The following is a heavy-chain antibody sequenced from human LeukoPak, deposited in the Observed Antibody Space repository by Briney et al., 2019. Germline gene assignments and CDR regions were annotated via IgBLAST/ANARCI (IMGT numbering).Heavy chain of an antibody. V-gene: IGHV3-23*03. CDR1: GFTFSSYA. CDR2: IHNDATTT. J-gene: IGHJ6*03. CDR3: AKHRAMHPPYYMDV. Sequence: PGGSLRLSCAASGFTFSSYAMSWARQGPGQGLQWVSLIHNDATTTYYADSVKGRFTISRDNSQNTLYLQMNILRAEDTAVYYCAKHRAMHPPYYMDVWGKGTTVTVSS.